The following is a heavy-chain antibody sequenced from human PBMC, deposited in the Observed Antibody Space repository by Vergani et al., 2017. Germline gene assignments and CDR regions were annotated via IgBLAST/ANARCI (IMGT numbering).Heavy chain of an antibody. CDR3: ARTESFILRYFHWAL. V-gene: IGHV4-31*11. Sequence: QVQLQESGPGLVKPSQTLSLTCAVSGGSISSGGYYWSWIRPHPGKGLEWIGYIYYSGSTYYNPSLKSRVTISVDTSKNQFSLKLSSVTAADTAIYFCARTESFILRYFHWALWGQGTLVTVSS. CDR1: GGSISSGGYY. D-gene: IGHD3-9*01. J-gene: IGHJ4*02. CDR2: IYYSGST.